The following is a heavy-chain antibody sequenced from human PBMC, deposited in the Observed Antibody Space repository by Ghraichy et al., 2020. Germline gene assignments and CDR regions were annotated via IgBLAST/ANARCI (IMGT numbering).Heavy chain of an antibody. CDR3: ARVVTDYGDYASVWFDP. CDR2: IYYSGST. CDR1: GGSISSSSYY. V-gene: IGHV4-39*07. Sequence: SETLSLTCTVSGGSISSSSYYWGWIRQPPGKGLEWIGSIYYSGSTYYNPSLKSRVTISVDTSKNQFSLKLSSVTAADTAVYYCARVVTDYGDYASVWFDPWGQGTLVTVSS. D-gene: IGHD4-17*01. J-gene: IGHJ5*02.